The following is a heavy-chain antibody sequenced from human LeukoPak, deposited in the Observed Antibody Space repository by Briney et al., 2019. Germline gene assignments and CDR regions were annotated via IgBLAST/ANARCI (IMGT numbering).Heavy chain of an antibody. D-gene: IGHD6-6*01. V-gene: IGHV3-30*14. CDR3: AREYSSSSGHYYYYMDV. CDR1: GFTFSSYA. CDR2: ISYDGSNK. Sequence: PGGSLRLSCAASGFTFSSYAMHWVRQAPGKGLEWVAVISYDGSNKYYADSVKGRFTISRDNSKNTLYLQMNSLRAEDTAVYYCAREYSSSSGHYYYYMDVWGKGTTVTVSS. J-gene: IGHJ6*03.